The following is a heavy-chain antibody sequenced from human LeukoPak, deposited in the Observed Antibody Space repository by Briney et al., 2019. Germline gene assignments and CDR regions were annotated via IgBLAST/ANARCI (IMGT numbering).Heavy chain of an antibody. D-gene: IGHD3-3*01. CDR3: AKDLGTIFGVVITANNWFDL. V-gene: IGHV3-30*02. J-gene: IGHJ5*02. CDR1: GFTFSSYG. CDR2: IRYDGSNK. Sequence: GGSLRLSCAASGFTFSSYGMHWVRQAPGKGLEWVAFIRYDGSNKYYADSVKGRFTISRDNSKNTLYLQMNSLRAEDTAVYYCAKDLGTIFGVVITANNWFDLWGQGTLVTVSS.